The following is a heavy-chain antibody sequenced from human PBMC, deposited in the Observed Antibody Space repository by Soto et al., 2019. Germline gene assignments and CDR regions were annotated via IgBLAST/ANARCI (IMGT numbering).Heavy chain of an antibody. D-gene: IGHD3-22*01. V-gene: IGHV1-2*02. CDR3: AREDGDTSGCQGY. Sequence: QVQLVQSGAEVKKPGASVKVSCKASGYTFTGYYMHWVRQAPGQGLEWMGWINANSGDTNYAQKFQGRVTMTRDTSISTAYMELSRLRFDDTAVYYCAREDGDTSGCQGYWGQGTLVTVSS. CDR1: GYTFTGYY. CDR2: INANSGDT. J-gene: IGHJ4*02.